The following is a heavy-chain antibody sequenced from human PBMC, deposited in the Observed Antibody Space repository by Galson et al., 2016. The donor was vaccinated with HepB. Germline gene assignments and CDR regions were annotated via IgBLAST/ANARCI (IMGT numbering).Heavy chain of an antibody. CDR1: GFTFSSFA. V-gene: IGHV3-23*01. Sequence: SLRLSCAASGFTFSSFAMSWVRQAPGKGLEWVSVVSGTGGSTYSADSVKGRVPISSDNSKSTLYPPMNSLRAEDTAVYYCAKWTVQTFSYRYYYYAMDVWGQGTTVTVSS. CDR3: AKWTVQTFSYRYYYYAMDV. D-gene: IGHD1-26*01. J-gene: IGHJ6*02. CDR2: VSGTGGST.